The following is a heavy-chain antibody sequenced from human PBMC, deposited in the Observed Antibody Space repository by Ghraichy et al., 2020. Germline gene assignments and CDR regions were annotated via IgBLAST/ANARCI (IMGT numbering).Heavy chain of an antibody. V-gene: IGHV3-66*01. CDR3: ARGLNSDS. CDR1: GLTVSGNF. J-gene: IGHJ4*02. CDR2: MFSGGNT. Sequence: GGSLRLSCAASGLTVSGNFMSWVRQAPGKGLEWVSSMFSGGNTHYADSVKDRVTISRDSSKNTVYLQMNSLRADDSAVYYCARGLNSDSWGQGTLVTVSS. D-gene: IGHD2/OR15-2a*01.